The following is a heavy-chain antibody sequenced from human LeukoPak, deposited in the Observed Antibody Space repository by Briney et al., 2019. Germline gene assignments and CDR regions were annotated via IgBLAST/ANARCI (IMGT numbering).Heavy chain of an antibody. CDR1: GGSISSGSYY. V-gene: IGHV4-61*02. Sequence: TSETLSLTCTVSGGSISSGSYYWSWIRQPAGKGLEWIGRIYTSGSTNYNPSLKSRVTISVERSKNQFSLKLSSVTAADTAVYYCARDPYYYDSSGTKYNWFDPWGQGTLFTVSS. CDR2: IYTSGST. CDR3: ARDPYYYDSSGTKYNWFDP. J-gene: IGHJ5*02. D-gene: IGHD3-22*01.